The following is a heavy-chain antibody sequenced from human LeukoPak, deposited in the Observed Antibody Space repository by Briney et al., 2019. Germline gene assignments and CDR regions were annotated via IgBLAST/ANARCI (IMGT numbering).Heavy chain of an antibody. CDR3: ARLERDGYNWFDP. Sequence: EASVKVSCMASGGTFSSYAISWVRQAPGQWLEWMGGIIPIFGTANYAQKFQGRVTITADESTSTAYMELSSLRSEDTAVYYCARLERDGYNWFDPWGQGTLVTVSS. J-gene: IGHJ5*02. CDR2: IIPIFGTA. CDR1: GGTFSSYA. V-gene: IGHV1-69*13. D-gene: IGHD5-24*01.